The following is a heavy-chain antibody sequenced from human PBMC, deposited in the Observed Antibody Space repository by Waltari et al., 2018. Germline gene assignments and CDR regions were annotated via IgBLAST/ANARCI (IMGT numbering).Heavy chain of an antibody. Sequence: QVQLVESGGGVVQPGGSLRLSCAASGFTFSSYGMHWVRQAPGKGLEWVAFIRYDGSNKYYADSVKGRFTISRDNSKNTLYLQMNSLRAEDTAVYYCAKDQGRAIVGATFFDYWGQGTLVTVSS. CDR3: AKDQGRAIVGATFFDY. CDR1: GFTFSSYG. CDR2: IRYDGSNK. D-gene: IGHD1-26*01. V-gene: IGHV3-30*02. J-gene: IGHJ4*02.